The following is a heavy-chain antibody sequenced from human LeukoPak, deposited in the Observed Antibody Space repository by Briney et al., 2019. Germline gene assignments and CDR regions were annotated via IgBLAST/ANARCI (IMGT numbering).Heavy chain of an antibody. J-gene: IGHJ4*02. CDR2: MNSNSGNT. D-gene: IGHD3-16*02. CDR3: ARVATYYDYVWGSYRYSDY. CDR1: GYTFTSYD. Sequence: ASVKVSCKASGYTFTSYDINWVRQATGQGLEWMGWMNSNSGNTGYAQKFQGRVTMTRNTSKSTAYMEPSSLRSEDTAVYYCARVATYYDYVWGSYRYSDYWGQGTLVTVSS. V-gene: IGHV1-8*01.